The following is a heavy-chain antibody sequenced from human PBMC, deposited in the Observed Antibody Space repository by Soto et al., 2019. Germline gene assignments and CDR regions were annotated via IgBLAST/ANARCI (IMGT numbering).Heavy chain of an antibody. Sequence: GGSLRLSCAASGFTFSDYYMSWIRQAPGKGLEWVSYISSSGSTIYYADSVKGRFTISRDNAKNSLYLQMNSLRAEDTAVYYCARDPDAPGYCSGGSCYPLGYYMDVWGKGTTVTVSS. D-gene: IGHD2-15*01. CDR2: ISSSGSTI. J-gene: IGHJ6*03. CDR3: ARDPDAPGYCSGGSCYPLGYYMDV. V-gene: IGHV3-11*01. CDR1: GFTFSDYY.